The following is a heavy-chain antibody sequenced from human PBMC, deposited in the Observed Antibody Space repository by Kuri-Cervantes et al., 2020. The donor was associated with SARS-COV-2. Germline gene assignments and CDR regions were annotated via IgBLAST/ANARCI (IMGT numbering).Heavy chain of an antibody. V-gene: IGHV3-23*01. Sequence: GESLKISCAASGFTFSSYAMSWVRQAPGKGLEWVSAISGSGGSTYYADSVKGRFTISRDNSKNTLYLQMNSLRAEDTAVYYCAKVKRVDSSGYYGMDVWGQGTTVTCSS. CDR2: ISGSGGST. CDR3: AKVKRVDSSGYYGMDV. J-gene: IGHJ6*01. D-gene: IGHD3-22*01. CDR1: GFTFSSYA.